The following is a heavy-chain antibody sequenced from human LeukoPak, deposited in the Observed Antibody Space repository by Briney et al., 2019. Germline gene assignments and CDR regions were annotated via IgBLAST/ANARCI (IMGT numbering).Heavy chain of an antibody. CDR1: GFTFSSYW. CDR3: ARDSLGRSGRDC. J-gene: IGHJ4*01. CDR2: IKQDGSEK. D-gene: IGHD3-3*01. V-gene: IGHV3-7*05. Sequence: PGGSLRLSCAVSGFTFSSYWLSWVRQGSGKGLEWVANIKQDGSEKYYVDSVKGRFTISRDNAKNSLYLQMNSLRAEDTAVYYCARDSLGRSGRDCWGQG.